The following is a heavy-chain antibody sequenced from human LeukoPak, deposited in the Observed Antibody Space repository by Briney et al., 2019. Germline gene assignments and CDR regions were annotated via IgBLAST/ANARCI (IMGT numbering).Heavy chain of an antibody. D-gene: IGHD1-26*01. CDR1: GLTFSSYA. Sequence: GGSLRLSCAASGLTFSSYAMSWVRQAPGKGLEWVSGISGSGDNTYYADSVKGRFTISRDNSKNTLYVQVNSLGTEDTAIYYCAKDRTVGASYWYFDLWGRGTLVTVSS. CDR3: AKDRTVGASYWYFDL. J-gene: IGHJ2*01. V-gene: IGHV3-23*01. CDR2: ISGSGDNT.